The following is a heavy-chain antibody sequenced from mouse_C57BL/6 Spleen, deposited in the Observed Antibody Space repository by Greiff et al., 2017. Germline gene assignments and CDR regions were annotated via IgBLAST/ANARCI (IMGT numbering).Heavy chain of an antibody. V-gene: IGHV14-2*01. D-gene: IGHD3-2*02. Sequence: EVQLQQSGAELVKPGASVKLSCTASGFNIKDYYMHWVKQRTEQGLEWIGRIDPEDGENKYAPKFQGKATITADTSSNTAYLQRSSLTSEDTAVYYCAREGTAHPYAMDDWCQGTSGTVSS. CDR3: AREGTAHPYAMDD. CDR1: GFNIKDYY. J-gene: IGHJ4*01. CDR2: IDPEDGEN.